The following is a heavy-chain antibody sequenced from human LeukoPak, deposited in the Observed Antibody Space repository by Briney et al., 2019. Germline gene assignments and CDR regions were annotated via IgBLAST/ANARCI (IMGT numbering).Heavy chain of an antibody. CDR1: GFTFDDYA. CDR2: ISWNSGSI. J-gene: IGHJ3*02. V-gene: IGHV3-9*01. CDR3: AKETIDAFDI. D-gene: IGHD3-3*01. Sequence: PGGSLRLSCAASGFTFDDYAMHWVRHAPGKGLEWVSGISWNSGSIGYADSVKGRFTISRDNAKNSLYLQMNSLRAEDTALYYCAKETIDAFDIWGQGTMVTVSS.